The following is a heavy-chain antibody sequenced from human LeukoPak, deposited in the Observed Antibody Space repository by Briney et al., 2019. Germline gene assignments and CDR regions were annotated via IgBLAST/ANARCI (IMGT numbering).Heavy chain of an antibody. J-gene: IGHJ3*02. CDR1: GFTFSDYY. V-gene: IGHV3-11*01. Sequence: PGGSLRLSCAASGFTFSDYYMSWIRQAPGKGLEWVSYISSSGSTIYYADSVKGRFTISRDNAKNSLYLQMNSLRAEDTAVYYCARDLARGYYDSSGPPGAFDIWGQGTMVTVSS. CDR3: ARDLARGYYDSSGPPGAFDI. CDR2: ISSSGSTI. D-gene: IGHD3-22*01.